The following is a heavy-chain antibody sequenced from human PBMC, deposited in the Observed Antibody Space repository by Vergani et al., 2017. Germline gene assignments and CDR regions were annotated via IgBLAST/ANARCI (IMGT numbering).Heavy chain of an antibody. CDR3: ARSSSTSCYGCLDAFDI. V-gene: IGHV3-33*01. D-gene: IGHD2-2*01. CDR1: GFTFSSYG. CDR2: IWYDGSNK. Sequence: QVQLVESGGGVVQPGRSLRLSCAASGFTFSSYGMHWVRQAPGKGLEWVAVIWYDGSNKYYADSVKGRFTISRDNSKNTLYLQMNSLRAEDTAVYYCARSSSTSCYGCLDAFDIWGQGTMVTVSS. J-gene: IGHJ3*02.